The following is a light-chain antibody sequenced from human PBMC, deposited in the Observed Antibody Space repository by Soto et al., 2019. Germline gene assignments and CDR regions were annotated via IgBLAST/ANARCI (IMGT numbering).Light chain of an antibody. V-gene: IGLV2-14*01. CDR3: SAYRRGIIV. Sequence: QSALTQPASVSGSPGQSITISCTGTSNDVGGHHYVSWYQHQAGKVPKLLIYEVGNRPSGVSDRFSGSKSGTTASLTISGLKAADEGDYYCSAYRRGIIVFGGGTKLTVL. J-gene: IGLJ2*01. CDR1: SNDVGGHHY. CDR2: EVG.